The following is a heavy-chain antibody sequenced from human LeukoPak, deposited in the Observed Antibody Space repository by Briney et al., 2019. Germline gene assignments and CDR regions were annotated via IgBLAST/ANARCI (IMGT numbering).Heavy chain of an antibody. CDR2: IRYDGGYE. D-gene: IGHD1-26*01. V-gene: IGHV3-30*02. Sequence: GGSLRLSCAASGFTFRNYGMHWVRQAPGKGLEWLTFIRYDGGYEYYADSVKGRFTISRDNAKNSLYLQMNNLRAEDTAVYFCARALWELPFDYWGPGTLVTVSS. J-gene: IGHJ4*02. CDR3: ARALWELPFDY. CDR1: GFTFRNYG.